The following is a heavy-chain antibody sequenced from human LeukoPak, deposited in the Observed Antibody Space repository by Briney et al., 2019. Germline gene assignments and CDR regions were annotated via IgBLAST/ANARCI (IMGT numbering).Heavy chain of an antibody. CDR1: GFTYSSYS. D-gene: IGHD3-3*01. V-gene: IGHV3-21*01. J-gene: IGHJ4*02. CDR2: ISSSSSYI. Sequence: GGSLRLSCAASGFTYSSYSMNWVRQAPGKGLEWVSPISSSSSYIYYADSVKGRFTISRDNAKNSLYLQMNSLRAEDTAVYYCAGPIFGVVIPDYWGQGTLVTVSS. CDR3: AGPIFGVVIPDY.